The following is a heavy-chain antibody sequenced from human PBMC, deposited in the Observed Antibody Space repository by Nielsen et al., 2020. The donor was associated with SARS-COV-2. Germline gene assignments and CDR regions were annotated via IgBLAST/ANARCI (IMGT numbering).Heavy chain of an antibody. D-gene: IGHD5-24*01. CDR1: GGSIESYEHY. CDR3: ARDRQGYNYYYGMDV. V-gene: IGHV4-30-4*01. CDR2: IYYSGST. Sequence: SETLSLTCSVSGGSIESYEHYWSWIRKFPGKGLEWIGYIYYSGSTYYNPSLESRVTISVDTSTNQFSLRLNSVTAADTAQYYCARDRQGYNYYYGMDVWGQGTTVTVS. J-gene: IGHJ6*02.